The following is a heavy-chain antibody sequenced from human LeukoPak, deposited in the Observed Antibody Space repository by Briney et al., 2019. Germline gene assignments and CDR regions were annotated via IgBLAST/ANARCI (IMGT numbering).Heavy chain of an antibody. CDR3: ARGHSRVAGTYYYYYGMDV. Sequence: PSQTLSLTCAVSGGSISSGGYSWSWIRQPPGKGLEWIGYIYHSGSTYYNPSLKSRVTISVDRSKNQFSLKLSSVTAADTAVYYCARGHSRVAGTYYYYYGMDVWGQGTTVTVSS. D-gene: IGHD6-19*01. CDR2: IYHSGST. CDR1: GGSISSGGYS. V-gene: IGHV4-30-2*01. J-gene: IGHJ6*02.